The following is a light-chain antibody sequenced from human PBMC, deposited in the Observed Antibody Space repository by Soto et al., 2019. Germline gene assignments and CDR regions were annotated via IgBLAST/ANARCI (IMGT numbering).Light chain of an antibody. CDR3: QQYNNWPWT. J-gene: IGKJ1*01. CDR2: GAS. V-gene: IGKV3-15*01. Sequence: EIGMTQSRATLSVSPGERATHACRASQSVSSNLAWYQQKPGQAPRLLIYGASTRATGIPARFSGSGSGTEFTLTISSLQSEDFAVYYCQQYNNWPWTFGQGTKVEIQ. CDR1: QSVSSN.